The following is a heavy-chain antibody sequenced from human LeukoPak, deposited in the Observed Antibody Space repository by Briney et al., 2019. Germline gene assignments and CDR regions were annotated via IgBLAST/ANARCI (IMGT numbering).Heavy chain of an antibody. CDR2: IKQDGSEK. CDR1: GFTFSNYW. J-gene: IGHJ3*02. D-gene: IGHD3-10*01. V-gene: IGHV3-7*01. CDR3: ARDLYRFYGSGSYAHDAFDI. Sequence: GGSLRLSCAASGFTFSNYWMSWVRQAPGKGPEWVANIKQDGSEKYYVDSVKGRFTISRDNAKNSLYLQMNSLRAEDTAVYYCARDLYRFYGSGSYAHDAFDIWGQGTMVTVSS.